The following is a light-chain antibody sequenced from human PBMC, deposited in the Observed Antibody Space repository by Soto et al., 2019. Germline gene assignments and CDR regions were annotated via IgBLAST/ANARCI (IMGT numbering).Light chain of an antibody. J-gene: IGLJ1*01. CDR2: EVS. CDR3: CSYAGSSTLLYV. V-gene: IGLV2-23*02. CDR1: SSDVGSYNL. Sequence: QSALTQPASVSGSPGQSITISCTGTSSDVGSYNLVSWYQQHPGKAPKLMIYEVSKRPSGVSNRFSGYKSGNTASLTISGLQAEDEADYYCCSYAGSSTLLYVFGTGTKVTVL.